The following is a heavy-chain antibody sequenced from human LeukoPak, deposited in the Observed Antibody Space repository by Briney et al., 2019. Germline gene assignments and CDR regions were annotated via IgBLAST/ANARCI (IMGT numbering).Heavy chain of an antibody. CDR3: AREGYYYGSGRLDY. D-gene: IGHD3-10*01. CDR2: ISSSSSTI. Sequence: SGGSLRLSCAASGFTFSSYSMNWVRQAPGKGLEWVSYISSSSSTIYYADSVKGRFTISRDNAKNSLYLQMSSLRDEDTAVYYCAREGYYYGSGRLDYWGQGTLVTVSS. CDR1: GFTFSSYS. V-gene: IGHV3-48*02. J-gene: IGHJ4*02.